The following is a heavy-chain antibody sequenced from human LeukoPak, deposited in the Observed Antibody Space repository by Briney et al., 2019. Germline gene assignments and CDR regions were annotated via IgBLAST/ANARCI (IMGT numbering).Heavy chain of an antibody. Sequence: GGSMRLSCAASGFTFSTYAMSWVRQAPGKGLEWVSDISGTGGRTYYADSVKGRFTISRDNSKNTVDLLMNSLRAEDTAIYYCARDVPYYYDSSGYYSPFDCWGQGTLVTVSS. CDR1: GFTFSTYA. V-gene: IGHV3-23*01. CDR2: ISGTGGRT. J-gene: IGHJ4*02. D-gene: IGHD3-22*01. CDR3: ARDVPYYYDSSGYYSPFDC.